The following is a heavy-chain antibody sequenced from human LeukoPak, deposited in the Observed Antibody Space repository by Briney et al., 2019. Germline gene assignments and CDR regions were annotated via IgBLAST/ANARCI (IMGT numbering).Heavy chain of an antibody. CDR3: ARDVSLGQWPMGHFDY. V-gene: IGHV3-7*01. D-gene: IGHD6-19*01. Sequence: GGSLRLSCAASGFTFSSYSFNWVRQAPGKGLEWVANIKHDGSEKYYVDSVKGRFTISRDNGKKLLYLQMKSLRGEDTGVYYCARDVSLGQWPMGHFDYWGQGTLVIVSS. CDR2: IKHDGSEK. J-gene: IGHJ4*02. CDR1: GFTFSSYS.